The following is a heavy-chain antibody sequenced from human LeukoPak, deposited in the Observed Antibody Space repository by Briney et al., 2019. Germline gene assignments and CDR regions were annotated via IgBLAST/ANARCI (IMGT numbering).Heavy chain of an antibody. CDR3: VKNGWMDD. J-gene: IGHJ4*02. CDR2: IRTNGVEK. CDR1: GFDFSGFS. D-gene: IGHD5-12*01. V-gene: IGHV3-30*02. Sequence: GGSLRLSCVVSGFDFSGFSMNWVRHSPTLGLDWVAFIRTNGVEKHYADAVRGRFAISRDNYANKMFLDMDSLKPEDTAVYYCVKNGWMDDWGQGTLVTVSS.